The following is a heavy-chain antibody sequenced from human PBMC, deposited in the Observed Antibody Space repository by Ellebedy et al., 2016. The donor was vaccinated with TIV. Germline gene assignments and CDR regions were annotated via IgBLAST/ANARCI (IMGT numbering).Heavy chain of an antibody. CDR2: MWYDGSKY. D-gene: IGHD3-10*01. CDR1: GFSFSSYG. Sequence: GESLKISXAASGFSFSSYGIHWVRQAPGKGLEWVALMWYDGSKYYYGDPVKGRFTISRDKSTSTVYLQMNSLRAEDTAVYFCARDAYLVRGFPLRYYYYGMDVWGLGTTVTVSS. CDR3: ARDAYLVRGFPLRYYYYGMDV. J-gene: IGHJ6*02. V-gene: IGHV3-33*01.